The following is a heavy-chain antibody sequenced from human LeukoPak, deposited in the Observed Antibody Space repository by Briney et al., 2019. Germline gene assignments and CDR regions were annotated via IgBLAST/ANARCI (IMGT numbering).Heavy chain of an antibody. D-gene: IGHD6-13*01. Sequence: GGSLRLSCAASGFTFSSYEMNLVRQAPGKGLEWVSYISSSGSTIYYADSVKGRFTISRDNAKNSLYLQMNSLRAEDTAVYYCARDTPYAAAGTGGFDYWGQGTLVTVSS. CDR1: GFTFSSYE. J-gene: IGHJ4*02. CDR2: ISSSGSTI. CDR3: ARDTPYAAAGTGGFDY. V-gene: IGHV3-48*03.